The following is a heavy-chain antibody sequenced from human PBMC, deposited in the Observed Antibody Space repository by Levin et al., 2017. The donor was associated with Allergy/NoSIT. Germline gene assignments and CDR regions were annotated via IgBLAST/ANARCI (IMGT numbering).Heavy chain of an antibody. CDR3: AKGFGRDGGSLEN. V-gene: IGHV3-23*01. J-gene: IGHJ4*02. CDR2: LNDGGGKT. CDR1: GFTFSSYA. Sequence: GGSLRLSCAVSGFTFSSYAMNWVRQAPGKGLEWVSSLNDGGGKTYYADSVKGRFTISRDNSQNTLFLQMDNLRAEDTAVYYCAKGFGRDGGSLENWGQGTLVTVSS. D-gene: IGHD6-25*01.